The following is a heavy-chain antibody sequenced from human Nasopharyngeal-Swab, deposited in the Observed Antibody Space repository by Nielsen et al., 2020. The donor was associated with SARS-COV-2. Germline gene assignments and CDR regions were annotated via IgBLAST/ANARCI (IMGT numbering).Heavy chain of an antibody. CDR1: GYTFTGYY. CDR2: INPNSGGT. D-gene: IGHD5-18*01. CDR3: AVVAMDYDY. Sequence: ASVKVSCKASGYTFTGYYMHWVRQAPGQGLEWMGRINPNSGGTNYAQKFQGRVTMTRDTSISTAYTELSSLRSEDTAVYYCAVVAMDYDYWGQGTLVTVSS. V-gene: IGHV1-2*06. J-gene: IGHJ4*02.